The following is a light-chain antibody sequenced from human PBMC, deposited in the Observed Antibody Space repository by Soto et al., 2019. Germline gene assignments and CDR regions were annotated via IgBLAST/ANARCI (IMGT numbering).Light chain of an antibody. V-gene: IGLV1-40*01. CDR3: ASWDDSLSGRV. J-gene: IGLJ3*02. CDR2: RNN. CDR1: SSSIGANTD. Sequence: QSVLTQPPSVSGALGQTVTISCTATSSSIGANTDVHWYQQVPGTAPKLIMYRNNQRPSGVPDRFSGSKSRTSASLAISGLRSEDEADYYCASWDDSLSGRVFGGGTQLTVL.